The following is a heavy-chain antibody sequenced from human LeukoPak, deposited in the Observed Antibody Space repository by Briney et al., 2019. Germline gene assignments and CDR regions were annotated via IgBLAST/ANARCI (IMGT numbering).Heavy chain of an antibody. CDR1: GFTFDDYA. D-gene: IGHD6-13*01. CDR3: AKDLSSSWYSVTKRGLDY. J-gene: IGHJ4*02. CDR2: ISWNSGSI. V-gene: IGHV3-9*01. Sequence: GGSLRLSCAASGFTFDDYAMHWVRQAPGKGLEWVSGISWNSGSIGYADSVKGRFTISRDNAKNSLYLQMNSLRAEDTALYYCAKDLSSSWYSVTKRGLDYWGQGTLVTVSS.